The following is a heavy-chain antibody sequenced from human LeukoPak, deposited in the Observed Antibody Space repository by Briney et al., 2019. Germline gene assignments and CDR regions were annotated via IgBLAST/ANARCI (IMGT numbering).Heavy chain of an antibody. CDR2: IDWDDDK. V-gene: IGHV2-70*04. CDR3: ARGYSYAYPFDF. J-gene: IGHJ4*02. CDR1: GFSLSTSAMR. Sequence: SGPALVKPTQTLTLTCTFSGFSLSTSAMRVSWIRQPPGRALEWLARIDWDDDKFYSTSLKTRLTNSKDTSKNQVVLTMTNMGPVDTATYYCARGYSYAYPFDFWGQGTLVTVSS. D-gene: IGHD5-18*01.